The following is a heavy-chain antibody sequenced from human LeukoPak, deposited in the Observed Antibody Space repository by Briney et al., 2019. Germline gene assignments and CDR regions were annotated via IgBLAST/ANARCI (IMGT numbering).Heavy chain of an antibody. Sequence: ASVTVSCKASGYTFTNYGLSWVRQAPGQGLEWMGWISGYNGNTKYVQKLQGRVTMTRDTSTTTAYMELRSLRSDDTAVYYCARDNSVEDTAWWFDPWGQGTLVTVSS. D-gene: IGHD4-23*01. CDR2: ISGYNGNT. CDR3: ARDNSVEDTAWWFDP. J-gene: IGHJ5*02. V-gene: IGHV1-18*01. CDR1: GYTFTNYG.